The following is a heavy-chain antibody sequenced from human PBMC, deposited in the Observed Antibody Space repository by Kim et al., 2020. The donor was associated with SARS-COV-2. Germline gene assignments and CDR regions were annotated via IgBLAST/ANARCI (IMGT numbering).Heavy chain of an antibody. CDR1: GFTFSAYD. Sequence: GGSLRLSCATSGFTFSAYDMNWVRQAPGKGLEWLSFITKSSTTIYYADSVKGRFTISRDNAKNSLYLQMNSLRDEETAVYYCVRYRMGGAFDIWGQGTMVTVSS. D-gene: IGHD3-16*01. CDR3: VRYRMGGAFDI. V-gene: IGHV3-48*02. CDR2: ITKSSTTI. J-gene: IGHJ3*02.